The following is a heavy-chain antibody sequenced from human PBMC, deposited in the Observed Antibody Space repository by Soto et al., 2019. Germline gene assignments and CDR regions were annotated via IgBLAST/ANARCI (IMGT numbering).Heavy chain of an antibody. CDR3: AKDGGYGYKLNWFDP. Sequence: ESGGGVVQPGRSLRLSCAASGFTFDHFGMHWVRQAPGKGLEWVAVISYDGNYKHYGDSVKGRFTVSRDTSQNTVYLEMNSLRPEDTAVYYCAKDGGYGYKLNWFDPWGQGTLVTVSS. J-gene: IGHJ5*02. CDR1: GFTFDHFG. V-gene: IGHV3-30*18. CDR2: ISYDGNYK. D-gene: IGHD5-18*01.